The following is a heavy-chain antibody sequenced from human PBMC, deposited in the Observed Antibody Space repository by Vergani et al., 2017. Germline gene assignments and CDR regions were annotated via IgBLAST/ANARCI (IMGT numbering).Heavy chain of an antibody. CDR1: GYSFTSYW. Sequence: EVQLVQSGAEVKKPGESLKISCKGSGYSFTSYWIGWVRQMPGKGLEWMGIIYPCDSATIYSPSFQGQVTISADKSISTAYLQWSSLKASDTAMYYCARQSGYYYDSSDAFDIWGQGTMVTVSS. V-gene: IGHV5-51*01. J-gene: IGHJ3*02. CDR2: IYPCDSAT. D-gene: IGHD3-22*01. CDR3: ARQSGYYYDSSDAFDI.